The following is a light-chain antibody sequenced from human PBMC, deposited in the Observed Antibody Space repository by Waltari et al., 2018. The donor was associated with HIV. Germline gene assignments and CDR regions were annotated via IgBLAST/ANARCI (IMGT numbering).Light chain of an antibody. J-gene: IGLJ2*01. CDR1: SSDVGAYNL. CDR3: WSYTGTGVL. CDR2: EVT. V-gene: IGLV2-23*02. Sequence: QSALPQPASVSGSPGQSITISCTGTSSDVGAYNLLAGYQQHPGTAPKLMIFEVTKRPSGVSDRFSGSRSGNMASLTISGLQAEYAGDYHCWSYTGTGVLFGGGTKLTVL.